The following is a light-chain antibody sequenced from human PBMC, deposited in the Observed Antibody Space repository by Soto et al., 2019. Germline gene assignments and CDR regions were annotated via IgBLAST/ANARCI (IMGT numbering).Light chain of an antibody. Sequence: DIQMTQSPSTLPASVGDRVTISCRASQTVERWLAWHQQKPGKAPKLLISDVSTLERGVPSRFSGSGSATEFTLTISGLQSDDFATYYCQQYKDHVWTVGQGTKV. J-gene: IGKJ1*01. CDR3: QQYKDHVWT. CDR2: DVS. CDR1: QTVERW. V-gene: IGKV1-5*01.